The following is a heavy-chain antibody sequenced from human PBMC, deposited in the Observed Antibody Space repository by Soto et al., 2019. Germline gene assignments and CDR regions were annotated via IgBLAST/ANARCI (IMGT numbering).Heavy chain of an antibody. CDR1: GGSISSYY. CDR3: ARVGGAYGEYYFDY. Sequence: SETLSLTCTVSGGSISSYYWSWIRQPPGKGLEWIGYIYYSGSTNYNPSLKSRVTISVDTSKNQFSLKLSSVTAADTAVYYCARVGGAYGEYYFDYRGQGTLVTV. D-gene: IGHD4-17*01. V-gene: IGHV4-59*01. J-gene: IGHJ4*02. CDR2: IYYSGST.